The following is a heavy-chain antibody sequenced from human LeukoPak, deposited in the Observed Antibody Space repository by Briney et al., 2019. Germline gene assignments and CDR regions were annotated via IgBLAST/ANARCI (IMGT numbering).Heavy chain of an antibody. Sequence: ASVKVSCKASGGTFSSYAISWVRQAPGQGLEWMGRIIPIFGIANYAQKFQGRVTITADKSTSTAYMELSRLRSEDTAVYYCASHIVVVPAALYYYYGMDVWGQGTTVTVSS. V-gene: IGHV1-69*04. CDR1: GGTFSSYA. CDR2: IIPIFGIA. CDR3: ASHIVVVPAALYYYYGMDV. D-gene: IGHD2-2*01. J-gene: IGHJ6*02.